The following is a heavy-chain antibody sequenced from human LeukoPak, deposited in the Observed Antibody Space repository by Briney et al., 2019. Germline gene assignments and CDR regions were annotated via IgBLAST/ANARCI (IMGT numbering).Heavy chain of an antibody. V-gene: IGHV4-39*07. D-gene: IGHD2-15*01. CDR1: GGSISSSSYY. Sequence: PSETLSLTCTVSGGSISSSSYYWGWIRQPPGKGLEWIGSIYYSGSTYYNPSLKSRVTISVDTSKNQFSLKLSSVTAADTAVYYCARAYCSGGSCYFDYWGQGTLVTVSS. J-gene: IGHJ4*02. CDR2: IYYSGST. CDR3: ARAYCSGGSCYFDY.